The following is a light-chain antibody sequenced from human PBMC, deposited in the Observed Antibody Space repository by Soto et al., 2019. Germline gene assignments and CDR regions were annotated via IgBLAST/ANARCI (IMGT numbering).Light chain of an antibody. Sequence: VLTQSPATLFLSPGERATLSYRASQTVSRYLAWYQQKPGQAPRLLIYYASNRATGIPARFSGSGSGTVYTLTISSLEPEDFAVYYCQQRITWPLFTFGGGTKVEI. CDR2: YAS. V-gene: IGKV3-11*01. CDR3: QQRITWPLFT. J-gene: IGKJ4*01. CDR1: QTVSRY.